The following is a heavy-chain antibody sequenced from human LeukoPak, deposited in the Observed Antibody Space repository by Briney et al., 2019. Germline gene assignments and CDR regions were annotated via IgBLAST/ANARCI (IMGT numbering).Heavy chain of an antibody. CDR1: GCTFSSYA. D-gene: IGHD3-3*01. V-gene: IGHV1-69*05. CDR2: IIPIFGTA. Sequence: ASVKVSCKASGCTFSSYAISWVRQAPGQGLEWMGGIIPIFGTANYAQKFQGRVTITTDESTSTAYMELSSLRSEDTAVYYCARVAIFGVVGNRGFDYWGQGTLVTVSS. J-gene: IGHJ4*02. CDR3: ARVAIFGVVGNRGFDY.